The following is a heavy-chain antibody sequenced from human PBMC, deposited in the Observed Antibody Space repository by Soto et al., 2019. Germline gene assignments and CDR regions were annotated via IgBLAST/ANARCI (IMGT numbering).Heavy chain of an antibody. CDR3: AGEGTIRGDDY. V-gene: IGHV1-8*01. CDR1: GYTFTSYD. D-gene: IGHD2-2*02. CDR2: LNPNSGNT. J-gene: IGHJ4*02. Sequence: QVQLVQSGAEVKKPGASVRVSCKASGYTFTSYDINCVRQATGQGLEWMGWLNPNSGNTGYAQKLQGRVTMTRNTSISTAYMELSSLRSEDTAVYYCAGEGTIRGDDYWGQGTLVTVSS.